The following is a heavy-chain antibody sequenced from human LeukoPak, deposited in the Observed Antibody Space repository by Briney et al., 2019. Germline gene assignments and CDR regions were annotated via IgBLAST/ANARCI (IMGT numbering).Heavy chain of an antibody. CDR1: GFTFSSYS. CDR2: ISSSSSYI. V-gene: IGHV3-21*01. Sequence: PGGSLRLSCAASGFTFSSYSMNWVRQAPGKGLEWVSSISSSSSYIYYADSVKGRFTISRDNAKNSLYLQMNSLRAEDTAVYYCARNYDSSGYYSGSLYYFDYWGQGTLVTVSS. CDR3: ARNYDSSGYYSGSLYYFDY. J-gene: IGHJ4*02. D-gene: IGHD3-22*01.